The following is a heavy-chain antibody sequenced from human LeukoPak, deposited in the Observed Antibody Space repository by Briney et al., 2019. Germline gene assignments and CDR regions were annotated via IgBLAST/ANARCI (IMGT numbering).Heavy chain of an antibody. Sequence: ASVKVSCKASGYTFTSYGISWVRQAPGQGLEWMGWISAYNGNQNYAQKLQGRVTMTTDTSTSTAYMELRSLRSDDTAVYYCARVYYDFWSGYYSYYYYYMDVWGKGTTVTVSS. CDR3: ARVYYDFWSGYYSYYYYYMDV. D-gene: IGHD3-3*01. CDR2: ISAYNGNQ. J-gene: IGHJ6*03. V-gene: IGHV1-18*01. CDR1: GYTFTSYG.